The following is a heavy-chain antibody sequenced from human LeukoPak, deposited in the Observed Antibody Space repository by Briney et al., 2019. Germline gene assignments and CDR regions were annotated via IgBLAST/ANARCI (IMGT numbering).Heavy chain of an antibody. Sequence: TGGSLRLSCAVSGFTFSSYGMHWVRQAPGKGLEWVAVISYDDTNKYYADSVKGRFTISRDNSKNTLYLQMNSLRAEDTAVYYCAKDLNYAFWPGLGNWGQATL. V-gene: IGHV3-30*18. D-gene: IGHD3/OR15-3a*01. CDR1: GFTFSSYG. CDR2: ISYDDTNK. CDR3: AKDLNYAFWPGLGN. J-gene: IGHJ4*02.